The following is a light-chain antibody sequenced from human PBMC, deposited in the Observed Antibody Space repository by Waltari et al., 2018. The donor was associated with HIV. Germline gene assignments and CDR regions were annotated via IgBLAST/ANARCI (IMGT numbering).Light chain of an antibody. CDR1: SSDVGRYDY. CDR2: AVN. J-gene: IGLJ2*01. V-gene: IGLV2-8*01. CDR3: SSYAGINPVI. Sequence: QSALTQPPSASGSLGQSVTISCTGSSSDVGRYDYVCWYQQHPGKSPKLLIFAVNKPPSGVPDRFSGSKSGNTASLTVSGLQAEDEAEYSCSSYAGINPVIFGGGTTLTVL.